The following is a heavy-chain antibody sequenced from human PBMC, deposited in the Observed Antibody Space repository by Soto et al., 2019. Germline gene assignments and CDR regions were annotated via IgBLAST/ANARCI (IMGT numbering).Heavy chain of an antibody. V-gene: IGHV3-48*01. CDR1: GFTFSSYS. D-gene: IGHD2-15*01. CDR2: ISSSSSTI. Sequence: GGSLRLSCAASGFTFSSYSMNWFRQAPGKGLEWVSYISSSSSTIYYADSVKGRFTISRDNAKNSLYLQMNSLRAEDTAVYYCARARDIVVVVAYLFDYWGQGTLVTVSS. J-gene: IGHJ4*02. CDR3: ARARDIVVVVAYLFDY.